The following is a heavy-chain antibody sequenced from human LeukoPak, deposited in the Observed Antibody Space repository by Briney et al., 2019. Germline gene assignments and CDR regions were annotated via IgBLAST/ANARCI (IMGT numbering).Heavy chain of an antibody. V-gene: IGHV1-8*01. Sequence: ASVTVSCRASGYTFTSYDINWVRQATGQGLEWMGWMNPNSGNTGYAQKFQGRVTMTRNTSISTAYMELSSLRSEDTAVYYCARGTRRFLEWLPSYYYYYGMDVWGQGTTVTVSS. CDR2: MNPNSGNT. J-gene: IGHJ6*02. D-gene: IGHD3-3*01. CDR1: GYTFTSYD. CDR3: ARGTRRFLEWLPSYYYYYGMDV.